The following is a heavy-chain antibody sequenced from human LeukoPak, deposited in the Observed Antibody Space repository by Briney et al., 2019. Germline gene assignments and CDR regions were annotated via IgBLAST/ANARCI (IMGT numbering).Heavy chain of an antibody. CDR2: ISSSSSYI. CDR1: GFTFSSYS. V-gene: IGHV3-21*01. D-gene: IGHD4-17*01. CDR3: ARNSPTVTTLGN. J-gene: IGHJ4*02. Sequence: GGSLRLSCAASGFTFSSYSMNWVRQAPGKGLEWVSSISSSSSYIYYADSVKGRFTISRDNAKNSLYLQMNGLRAEDTAVYYCARNSPTVTTLGNWGQGTLVTVSS.